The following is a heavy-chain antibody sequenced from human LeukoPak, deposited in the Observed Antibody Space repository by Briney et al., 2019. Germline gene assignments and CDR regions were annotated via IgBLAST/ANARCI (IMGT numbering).Heavy chain of an antibody. CDR2: VFYSGPT. Sequence: PLETLSLTCTVSGDSIDSYYWSWIRQPPGEGLQWIGYVFYSGPTNYDASLKSRVAISVDRSKNQFSLKLTSVSAAATAVYYCAGRSARYFDSWGQGTPVTVSS. V-gene: IGHV4-59*01. CDR1: GDSIDSYY. CDR3: AGRSARYFDS. D-gene: IGHD1-26*01. J-gene: IGHJ4*02.